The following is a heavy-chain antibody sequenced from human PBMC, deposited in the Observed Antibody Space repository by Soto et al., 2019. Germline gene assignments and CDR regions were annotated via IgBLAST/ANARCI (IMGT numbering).Heavy chain of an antibody. CDR1: GFTFSSYA. CDR3: ARHGIFGPFDY. CDR2: ISYDGSNK. D-gene: IGHD3-3*01. V-gene: IGHV3-30-3*01. J-gene: IGHJ4*02. Sequence: PGGSLRLSCAASGFTFSSYAMHWVRQAPGKGLEWVAVISYDGSNKYYVDSVKGRFTISRDNSKNTLYLQMNSLRAEDTAVYYCARHGIFGPFDYWGQGTLVTVSS.